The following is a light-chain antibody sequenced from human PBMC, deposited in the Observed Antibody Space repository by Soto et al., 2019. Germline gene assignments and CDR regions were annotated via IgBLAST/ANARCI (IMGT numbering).Light chain of an antibody. Sequence: SLAAVSLNQRERATLSCRASQSVSSYLAWYQQKPGQAPRLLIYDASNRATGIPARFSGSGSGTDFTLTVNSLEPEDFAVYCCQLYVVSPGTFGQGTK. CDR2: DAS. CDR3: QLYVVSPGT. J-gene: IGKJ1*01. V-gene: IGKV3-11*01. CDR1: QSVSSY.